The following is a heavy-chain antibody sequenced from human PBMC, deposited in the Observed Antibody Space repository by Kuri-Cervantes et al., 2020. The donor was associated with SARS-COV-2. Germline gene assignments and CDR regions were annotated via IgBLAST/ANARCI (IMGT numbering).Heavy chain of an antibody. CDR2: ISYDGSNK. CDR1: GFTFSSYA. J-gene: IGHJ6*03. Sequence: GESLKISCAASGFTFSSYAMHWVRQAPGKGLEWVAVISYDGSNKYYADSVKGRFTISRDNAKNSLYLQMNSLRAEDTAVYYCARDQHDFWGGGYMDVWGKGTTVTVSS. D-gene: IGHD3-3*01. V-gene: IGHV3-30-3*01. CDR3: ARDQHDFWGGGYMDV.